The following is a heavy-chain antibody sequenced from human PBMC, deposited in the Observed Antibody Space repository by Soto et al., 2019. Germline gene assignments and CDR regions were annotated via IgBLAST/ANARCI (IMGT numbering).Heavy chain of an antibody. D-gene: IGHD6-19*01. CDR3: AREAGPDRWFDP. CDR2: ISTSGTT. V-gene: IGHV4-4*07. J-gene: IGHJ5*02. Sequence: QVQLQESGPGLVEPSETLSLTCTVSGASISSYFWTWIRQPAGKGLDWIGRISTSGTTNYNPSLKSRVTMSVDTSMNHFSLNLSSVTAADTAVYYCAREAGPDRWFDPWGQGTLVTVSS. CDR1: GASISSYF.